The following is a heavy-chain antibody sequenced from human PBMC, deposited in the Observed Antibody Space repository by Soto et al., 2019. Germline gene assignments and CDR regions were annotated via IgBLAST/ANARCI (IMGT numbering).Heavy chain of an antibody. CDR3: AKDPLYGDYVPAPQFDP. D-gene: IGHD4-17*01. V-gene: IGHV1-69*06. Sequence: QVQLVQSGAEVKKPGASVKVSCKASGYTFTSYAISWVRQAPGQGLEWMGGIIPIFGTANYAQKFQGRVTITADNSKNTLYLQMNSLRAEDTAVYYCAKDPLYGDYVPAPQFDPWGQGTLVTVSS. CDR1: GYTFTSYA. J-gene: IGHJ5*02. CDR2: IIPIFGTA.